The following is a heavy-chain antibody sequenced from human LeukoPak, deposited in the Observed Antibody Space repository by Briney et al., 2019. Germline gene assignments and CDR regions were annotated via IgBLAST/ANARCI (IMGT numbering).Heavy chain of an antibody. Sequence: PSGTLSLTCAVSGGSISSSNWWSWVRQPPGKGLEWIGEIYHSGSTNYNPSLKSRVTISVDKSKNQFSLKLSSVSAADTAVYYCARACCSSTPHAFDIWGQGTMVTVSS. CDR3: ARACCSSTPHAFDI. CDR2: IYHSGST. D-gene: IGHD2-2*01. CDR1: GGSISSSNW. J-gene: IGHJ3*02. V-gene: IGHV4-4*02.